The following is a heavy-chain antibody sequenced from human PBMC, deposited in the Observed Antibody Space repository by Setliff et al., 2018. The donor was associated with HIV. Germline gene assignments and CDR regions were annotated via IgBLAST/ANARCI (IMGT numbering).Heavy chain of an antibody. V-gene: IGHV4-59*01. CDR2: IYYSGST. CDR1: GGSISSYY. CDR3: ARAYNFWAHFDT. Sequence: SETLSLTCTVSGGSISSYYWSWIRQPPGKGLEWIGYIYYSGSTNYNPSLKSRVTISVDTSKNQFSLKLSSVTAADTAVYYCARAYNFWAHFDTWGPGITVTVSS. J-gene: IGHJ3*02. D-gene: IGHD1-1*01.